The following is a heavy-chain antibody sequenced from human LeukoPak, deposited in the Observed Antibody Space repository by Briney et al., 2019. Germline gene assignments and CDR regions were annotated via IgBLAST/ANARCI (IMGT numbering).Heavy chain of an antibody. J-gene: IGHJ4*02. Sequence: SVKVSCKASGGTFSSYAISWVRQAPGQGLEWMGGIIPIFGTANYAQKFQGRVTITADESTSTAYMELSSLRSEDTAVYYCARAARQLVHGAHFGYWGQGTLVTVSS. CDR1: GGTFSSYA. CDR3: ARAARQLVHGAHFGY. V-gene: IGHV1-69*01. CDR2: IIPIFGTA. D-gene: IGHD6-6*01.